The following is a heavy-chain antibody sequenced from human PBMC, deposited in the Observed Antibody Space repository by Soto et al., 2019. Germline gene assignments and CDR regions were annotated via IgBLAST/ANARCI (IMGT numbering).Heavy chain of an antibody. Sequence: EVQLVESGGGLVQPGGSLRLSCVASGFTFSTYSINWVRQAPGKGLEWVSYISTSGGAIYYADSVKGRFTISRENAKNSVSLQMNSLRDEYTAMYYCARDRDWSFDFWGQGTLVTVSS. CDR3: ARDRDWSFDF. J-gene: IGHJ4*02. CDR1: GFTFSTYS. D-gene: IGHD3-9*01. CDR2: ISTSGGAI. V-gene: IGHV3-48*02.